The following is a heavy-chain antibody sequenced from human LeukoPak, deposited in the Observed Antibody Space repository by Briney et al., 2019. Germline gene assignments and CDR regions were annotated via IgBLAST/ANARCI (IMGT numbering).Heavy chain of an antibody. J-gene: IGHJ4*02. CDR1: GFTFDDYA. Sequence: GGSLRLSCAASGFTFDDYAMHWVRQPPGKGLEWVSGISWNNNNVDYADSVKGRFTISRDNAKNSLYLQMNSLRAEDTAVYYCAKPAKRWLQVWDLYYFDYWGQGTLVTVSS. CDR2: ISWNNNNV. V-gene: IGHV3-9*01. D-gene: IGHD5-24*01. CDR3: AKPAKRWLQVWDLYYFDY.